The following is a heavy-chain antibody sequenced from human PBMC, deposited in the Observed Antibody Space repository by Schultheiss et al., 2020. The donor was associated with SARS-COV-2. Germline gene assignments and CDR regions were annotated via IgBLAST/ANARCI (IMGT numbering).Heavy chain of an antibody. CDR1: GGSISTHF. D-gene: IGHD1-7*01. CDR3: ARHRETVWNYDAFDI. V-gene: IGHV4-59*08. J-gene: IGHJ3*02. CDR2: VSYSGST. Sequence: SETLSLTCTVSGGSISTHFWSWIRQPPGKGLEWIGHVSYSGSTDYNPSLKSRVTISVDTSKNQFSLKLSSVTAADTAVYYCARHRETVWNYDAFDIWGQGTMVTVSS.